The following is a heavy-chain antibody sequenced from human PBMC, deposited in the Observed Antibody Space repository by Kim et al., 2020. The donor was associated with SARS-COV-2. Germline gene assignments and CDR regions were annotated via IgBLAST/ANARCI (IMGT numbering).Heavy chain of an antibody. CDR3: AKDPYCTNGVCYTGALFDY. J-gene: IGHJ4*02. V-gene: IGHV3-23*01. CDR1: GFTFSSYA. Sequence: GGSLRLSCAASGFTFSSYAMSWVRQAPGKGLEWVSAISGSGGSTYYADSVKGRFTISRDNSKNTLYLQMNSLRAEDTAVYYCAKDPYCTNGVCYTGALFDYWGQGTLVTVSS. D-gene: IGHD2-8*01. CDR2: ISGSGGST.